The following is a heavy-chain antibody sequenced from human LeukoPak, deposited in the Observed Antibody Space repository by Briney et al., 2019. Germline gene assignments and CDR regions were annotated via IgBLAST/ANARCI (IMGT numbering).Heavy chain of an antibody. V-gene: IGHV3-74*01. J-gene: IGHJ5*02. Sequence: GGSLRLSCSASGFTFSEYFMHWVRQAPGQGLVWVSRINGDGTTTIYADSVKGRFTISRDNAKNTLYLEMNSLRAEDTAIYFCARRLDAIRWFDPWGQGTLVTVSS. CDR3: ARRLDAIRWFDP. D-gene: IGHD2-21*01. CDR1: GFTFSEYF. CDR2: INGDGTTT.